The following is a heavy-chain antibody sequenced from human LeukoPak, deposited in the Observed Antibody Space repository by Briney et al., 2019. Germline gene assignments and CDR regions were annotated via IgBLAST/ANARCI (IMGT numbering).Heavy chain of an antibody. CDR2: IKPDGSDT. CDR3: VRGGFMHAFDI. V-gene: IGHV3-74*01. CDR1: GFTFTTHW. J-gene: IGHJ3*02. D-gene: IGHD3-16*01. Sequence: GGSLRLSCGASGFTFTTHWIHWVRQAPGKGLVWVSRIKPDGSDTNYADSVKGRFTISRDNAKNTVYLQMNSLRAEDTAVYYCVRGGFMHAFDIWGQGTKVTVSS.